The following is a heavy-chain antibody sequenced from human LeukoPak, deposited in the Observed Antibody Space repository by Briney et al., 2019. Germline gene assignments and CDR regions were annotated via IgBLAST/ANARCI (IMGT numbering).Heavy chain of an antibody. V-gene: IGHV3-23*01. CDR3: AKGYSSGWGRAFDI. J-gene: IGHJ3*02. CDR1: GFTFNNYG. CDR2: VSGSGDST. D-gene: IGHD6-19*01. Sequence: PGGTLRLSCAASGFTFNNYGMSWVRQAPGKGLEWVSAVSGSGDSTYYADSVKGRFTISRDNSKNTLYVQMNSLRAEDTAVYYCAKGYSSGWGRAFDIWGQGTMVTVSS.